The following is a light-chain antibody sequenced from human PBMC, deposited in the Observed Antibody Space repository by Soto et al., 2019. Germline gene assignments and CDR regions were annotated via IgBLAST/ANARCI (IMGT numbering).Light chain of an antibody. Sequence: QSALTQPASVSGSPGQSITISCIGTSRDFGTCNLFSWYQQHPGKAPKLIIYEGTKRPSGVSNRFSGSKSGCTASLTVSGLQAEDEADYFCCSYTATFSVFGGGTKVTVL. J-gene: IGLJ3*02. CDR3: CSYTATFSV. CDR1: SRDFGTCNL. V-gene: IGLV2-23*01. CDR2: EGT.